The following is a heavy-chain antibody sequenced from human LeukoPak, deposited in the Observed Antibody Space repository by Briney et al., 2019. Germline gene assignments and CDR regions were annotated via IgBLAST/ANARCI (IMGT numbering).Heavy chain of an antibody. J-gene: IGHJ4*02. CDR1: GFTFSSYW. V-gene: IGHV3-30*18. CDR2: ISYDGSNK. D-gene: IGHD2-15*01. CDR3: AKDGRWLLSEYYFDY. Sequence: GGSLRLSCAASGFTFSSYWMSWVRQAPGKGLEWVAVISYDGSNKYYADSVKGRFTISRDNSKNTLYLQMNSLRAEDTAVYYCAKDGRWLLSEYYFDYWGQGTLVTVSS.